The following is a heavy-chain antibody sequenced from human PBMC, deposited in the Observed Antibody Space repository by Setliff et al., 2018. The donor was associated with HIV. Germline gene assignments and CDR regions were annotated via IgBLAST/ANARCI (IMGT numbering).Heavy chain of an antibody. V-gene: IGHV3-15*01. CDR3: TTHQTHSSPGEWFQH. CDR1: GFTISNVW. Sequence: PVGSLSLSCAASGFTISNVWMTWVRQAPGKGLEWVGRIKIKTDGGTIDYAAPVKGRFTISRDDSKNTLYLQMNSLKTEDTAVYYCTTHQTHSSPGEWFQHWGQGTQVTVSS. J-gene: IGHJ1*01. CDR2: IKIKTDGGTI. D-gene: IGHD3-22*01.